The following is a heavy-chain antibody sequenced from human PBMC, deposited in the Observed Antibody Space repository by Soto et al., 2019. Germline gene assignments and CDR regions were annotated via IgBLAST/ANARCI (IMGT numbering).Heavy chain of an antibody. D-gene: IGHD5-18*01. CDR1: GGSMNNFY. J-gene: IGHJ4*02. CDR3: ARRYGTCFDY. CDR2: ISYSDSS. Sequence: LSLTCTVSGGSMNNFYWSWIRQPPGKGLEWIGYISYSDSSNYNPSLKSRVTISVDTSKNQFSLKLSSVTAADTAAYYCARRYGTCFDYWGQGTLVTVSS. V-gene: IGHV4-59*12.